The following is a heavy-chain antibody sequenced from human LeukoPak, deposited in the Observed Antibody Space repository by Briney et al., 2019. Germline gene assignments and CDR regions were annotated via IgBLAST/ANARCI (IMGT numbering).Heavy chain of an antibody. J-gene: IGHJ4*02. V-gene: IGHV3-33*01. CDR3: ARDELPVDTAMALDY. CDR1: GFTFSSYG. Sequence: PGGSLRLSCAASGFTFSSYGVHWVRQAPGKGLEWVAVSWYDGSREYYADSVKGRFTTSRDNSKNTLYLQMNSLRAEDTAVYYCARDELPVDTAMALDYWGQGTLVTVSS. D-gene: IGHD5-18*01. CDR2: SWYDGSRE.